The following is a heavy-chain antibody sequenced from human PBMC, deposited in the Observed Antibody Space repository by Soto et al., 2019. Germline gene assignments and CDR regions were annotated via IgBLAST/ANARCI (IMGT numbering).Heavy chain of an antibody. J-gene: IGHJ5*02. V-gene: IGHV4-31*03. CDR2: IFHSGST. D-gene: IGHD3-22*01. CDR3: ARGVIAGPWFDP. Sequence: QVQLQESGPGLLKPSQTLSLTCNVSGGYINSGGFYWSWIRQHPGKGLEWIGYIFHSGSTLYNPSLNSRVTLPAATSKNQLSLNLRSVTVADTAVYYCARGVIAGPWFDPWGQGTLVTVSS. CDR1: GGYINSGGFY.